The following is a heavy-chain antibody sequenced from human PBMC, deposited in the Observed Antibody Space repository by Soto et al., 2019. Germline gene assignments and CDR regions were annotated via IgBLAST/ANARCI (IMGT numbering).Heavy chain of an antibody. V-gene: IGHV1-2*02. Sequence: ASVKVSCKASGHTFSDYYIHCVRQAPGQGLEWMGWINPNSGGTKYAPKFQGGVTMTRDTSITTAYMELSRLRSGDTAVYYCAREPATAKPEGVDFWGQGTLVTVSS. CDR3: AREPATAKPEGVDF. J-gene: IGHJ4*02. D-gene: IGHD1-1*01. CDR1: GHTFSDYY. CDR2: INPNSGGT.